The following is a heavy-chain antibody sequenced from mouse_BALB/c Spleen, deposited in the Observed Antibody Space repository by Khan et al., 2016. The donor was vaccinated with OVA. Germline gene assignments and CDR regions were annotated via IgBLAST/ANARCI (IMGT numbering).Heavy chain of an antibody. Sequence: EVQLQESGPGLVKPSQSLSLTCSVTAYSITSGYRWNWIRQFPGNKLEWMGYISYDGTNNYNQSLKNRISITRDTSKNQFFLKLNSVTTEDTATYYCARGGAVVPYWYFDVWGAGTTVTVSS. V-gene: IGHV3-6*02. J-gene: IGHJ1*01. CDR2: ISYDGTN. CDR3: ARGGAVVPYWYFDV. D-gene: IGHD1-1*01. CDR1: AYSITSGYR.